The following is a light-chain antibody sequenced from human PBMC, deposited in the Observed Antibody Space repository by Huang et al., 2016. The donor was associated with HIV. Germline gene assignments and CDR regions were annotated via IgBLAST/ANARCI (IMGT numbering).Light chain of an antibody. CDR2: AAS. V-gene: IGKV1-9*01. J-gene: IGKJ3*01. Sequence: IQLTQSPSSLSASVGDRVTITYRASQDISSYLAWYQQKPGKAPRLLIYAASTLQSGVPSGFSGSGSGTDFTLTISSLQPEDSATYFCQQLNSYPRTFGPGAKVNIK. CDR1: QDISSY. CDR3: QQLNSYPRT.